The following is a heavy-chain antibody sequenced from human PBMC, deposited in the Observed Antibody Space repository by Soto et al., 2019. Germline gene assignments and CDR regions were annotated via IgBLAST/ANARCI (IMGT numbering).Heavy chain of an antibody. J-gene: IGHJ4*02. Sequence: HVQLVESGGGVVQPGRSLRLSCAASGFTFSNYGMNWVRQAPGKGLEWVAVIWDVGSHEYYLDSVKGRFTISRDNSKNTLYLEMSSLRAEDTAIYYCARVWRASVCYWIEYWGQGTLVTVSS. CDR2: IWDVGSHE. V-gene: IGHV3-33*01. D-gene: IGHD3-10*01. CDR1: GFTFSNYG. CDR3: ARVWRASVCYWIEY.